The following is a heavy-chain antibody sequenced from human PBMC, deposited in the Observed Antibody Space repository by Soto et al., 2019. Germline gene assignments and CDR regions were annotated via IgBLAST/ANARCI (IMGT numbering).Heavy chain of an antibody. CDR1: GFTFSSYG. J-gene: IGHJ4*02. D-gene: IGHD4-17*01. V-gene: IGHV3-30*18. CDR2: ISYDGSNK. CDR3: AKADDYGGE. Sequence: QVQLVESGGGVVQPGRSLRLSCAASGFTFSSYGMHWVRQAPGKGLEWVAVISYDGSNKYYADSVKGRFTISRDNSKNTLYLQMNSLRAEDTAVYYCAKADDYGGEWGQGTLVTVSS.